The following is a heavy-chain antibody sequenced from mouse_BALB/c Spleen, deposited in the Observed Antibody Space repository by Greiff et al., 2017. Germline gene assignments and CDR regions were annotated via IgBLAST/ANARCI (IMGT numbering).Heavy chain of an antibody. CDR1: GFNIKDTY. CDR3: AVDPYGYPFAY. V-gene: IGHV14-3*02. D-gene: IGHD2-2*01. Sequence: EVQLQQSGAELVKPGASVKLSCTASGFNIKDTYMHWVKQRPEQGLEWIGRIDPANGNTKYDPKFQGKATITADTSSNTAYLQLSSLTSEDTAVYCCAVDPYGYPFAYWGQGTLVTVSA. CDR2: IDPANGNT. J-gene: IGHJ3*01.